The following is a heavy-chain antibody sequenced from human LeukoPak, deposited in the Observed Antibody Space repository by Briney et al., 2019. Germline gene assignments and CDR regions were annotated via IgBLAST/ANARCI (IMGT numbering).Heavy chain of an antibody. CDR2: ISAYNGNT. D-gene: IGHD6-13*01. J-gene: IGHJ5*02. CDR1: GYTFTSYD. V-gene: IGHV1-18*01. CDR3: ARDPQYSSSWSIWFDP. Sequence: ASVKVSCKASGYTFTSYDINWVRQATGQGLEWMGWISAYNGNTNNAQKLQGRVTMTTDTSTSTAYMELRSLRSDDTAVYYCARDPQYSSSWSIWFDPWGQGTLVTVSS.